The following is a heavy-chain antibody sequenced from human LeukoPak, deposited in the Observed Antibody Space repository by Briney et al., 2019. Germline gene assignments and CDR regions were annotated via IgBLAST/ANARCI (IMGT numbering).Heavy chain of an antibody. D-gene: IGHD2-2*01. J-gene: IGHJ4*02. Sequence: GGSLRLSCAASGFTLSIYGMHWVRQVPGKGLEWVAVIWYDGSNKYYADFVKGRFTISRDNSKNTLYLQMNSLRAEDTAVYYCARSYCSSTSCYADYWGQGTLVTVSS. CDR2: IWYDGSNK. CDR1: GFTLSIYG. CDR3: ARSYCSSTSCYADY. V-gene: IGHV3-33*01.